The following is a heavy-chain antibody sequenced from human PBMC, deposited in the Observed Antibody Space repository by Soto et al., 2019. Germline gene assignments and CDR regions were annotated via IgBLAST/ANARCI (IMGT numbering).Heavy chain of an antibody. V-gene: IGHV3-23*01. Sequence: GGSLRLSCVASGFPFSSNGMAWVHQAPGKGLEWLSFVSSGGVTTYYAASVKGRFTVSRDNSKSSVFLQMNNLRAEDTAIYYSAQGLGSRSSESLFGSFDSWGQGTLVTVSS. D-gene: IGHD3-3*01. CDR2: VSSGGVTT. J-gene: IGHJ4*02. CDR1: GFPFSSNG. CDR3: AQGLGSRSSESLFGSFDS.